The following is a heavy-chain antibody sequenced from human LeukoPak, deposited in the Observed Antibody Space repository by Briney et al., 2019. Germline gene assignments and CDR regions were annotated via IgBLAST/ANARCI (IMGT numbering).Heavy chain of an antibody. Sequence: SETLSLTCTVSGGSISSSSYYWGWIRQPPGKGLEWIGSMFYRGSTYYNASLKSRVTLSVDTSSNQFSLKLSSVTAPDTAIFYCVRQGGWGGAASLIDFWGQGTLVTVSS. CDR3: VRQGGWGGAASLIDF. V-gene: IGHV4-39*01. CDR1: GGSISSSSYY. CDR2: MFYRGST. J-gene: IGHJ4*02. D-gene: IGHD2-15*01.